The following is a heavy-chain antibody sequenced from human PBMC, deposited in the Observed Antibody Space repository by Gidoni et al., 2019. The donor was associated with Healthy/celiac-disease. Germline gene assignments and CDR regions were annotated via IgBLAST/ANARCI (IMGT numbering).Heavy chain of an antibody. Sequence: QVQLVESGGGVVQPGRSLRLSCAASGFPFSSYGMHWVRQAPGKGLEWVAVIWYDGSNKYYADSVKGRFTISRDNSKNTLYLQMNSLRAEDTAVYYCARDGNYLVGFDYWGQGTLVTVSS. CDR3: ARDGNYLVGFDY. J-gene: IGHJ4*02. CDR1: GFPFSSYG. V-gene: IGHV3-33*01. CDR2: IWYDGSNK. D-gene: IGHD4-4*01.